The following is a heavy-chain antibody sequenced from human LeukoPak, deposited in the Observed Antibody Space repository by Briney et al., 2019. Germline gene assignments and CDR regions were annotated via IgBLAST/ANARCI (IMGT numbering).Heavy chain of an antibody. CDR2: INWNGGST. J-gene: IGHJ4*02. Sequence: PGGSLRLSCAASGFTFSSYEMNWVRQAPGKGLEWVSGINWNGGSTGYADSVKGRFTISRDNAKNSLYLQMNSLRAEDTALYYCARQGRDYGSGSSDYWGQGTLVTVSS. CDR1: GFTFSSYE. D-gene: IGHD3-10*01. CDR3: ARQGRDYGSGSSDY. V-gene: IGHV3-20*04.